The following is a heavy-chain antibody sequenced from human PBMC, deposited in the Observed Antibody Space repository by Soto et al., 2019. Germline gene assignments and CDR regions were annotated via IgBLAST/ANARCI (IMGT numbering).Heavy chain of an antibody. CDR2: MHYSGNN. V-gene: IGHV4-59*01. CDR3: ANIVKADTARFDY. D-gene: IGHD3-22*01. CDR1: GGSIRSYY. Sequence: PWETLSLTCTVSGGSIRSYYWSWVRQPPVKGPEWIGYMHYSGNNNYKPSLSSRATLSVDTSKNQFSLRLTSVTAADTAVYYCANIVKADTARFDYWGQAILVTVSS. J-gene: IGHJ4*02.